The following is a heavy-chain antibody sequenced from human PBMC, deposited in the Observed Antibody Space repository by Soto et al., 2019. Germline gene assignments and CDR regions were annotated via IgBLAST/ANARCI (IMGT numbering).Heavy chain of an antibody. CDR2: ISWNSGSI. CDR1: GFTFDDYA. D-gene: IGHD5-18*01. J-gene: IGHJ4*02. Sequence: DVQLVESGGGLVQPGRSLRLSCAASGFTFDDYAMHWVRQGPGKGLEWVSGISWNSGSIGYADSVKGRFTISRDNAKNSLYLQMNSLRAEDTALYYCAKAVGSYGNFDYWGQGTLVTVSS. CDR3: AKAVGSYGNFDY. V-gene: IGHV3-9*01.